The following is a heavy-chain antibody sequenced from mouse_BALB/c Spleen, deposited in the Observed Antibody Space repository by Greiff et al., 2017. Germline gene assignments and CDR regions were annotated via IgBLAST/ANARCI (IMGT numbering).Heavy chain of an antibody. CDR1: GDSITSGY. J-gene: IGHJ4*01. D-gene: IGHD1-1*01. Sequence: EVKLVESGPSLVKPSQTLSLTCSVTGDSITSGYWNWIRKFPGNKLEYMGYISYSGSTYYNPSLKSRISITRDTSKNQYYLQLNSVTTEDTATYYCASRIPITTVVANYAMDYWGQGTSVTVSS. V-gene: IGHV3-8*02. CDR2: ISYSGST. CDR3: ASRIPITTVVANYAMDY.